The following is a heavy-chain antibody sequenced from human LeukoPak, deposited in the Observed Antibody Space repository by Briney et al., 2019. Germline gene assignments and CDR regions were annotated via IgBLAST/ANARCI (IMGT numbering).Heavy chain of an antibody. D-gene: IGHD1-26*01. CDR3: AKDIKHHSGSYAPVLSY. Sequence: GGSLRLFCAASGFTFDDYAMHWVRQAPGKGLEWVSGISWNSGSIGYADSVKGRFTISRDNAKNSLYLQMNSLRAEDTALYYCAKDIKHHSGSYAPVLSYWGQGTLVTVSS. CDR1: GFTFDDYA. V-gene: IGHV3-9*01. J-gene: IGHJ4*02. CDR2: ISWNSGSI.